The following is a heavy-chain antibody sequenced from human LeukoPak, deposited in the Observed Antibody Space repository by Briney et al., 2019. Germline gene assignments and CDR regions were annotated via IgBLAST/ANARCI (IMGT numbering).Heavy chain of an antibody. CDR3: ARQPSFTMPLDY. V-gene: IGHV4-59*08. CDR2: IYYSGST. D-gene: IGHD3-3*01. CDR1: GGSISSYY. Sequence: PSETLSLTCTVSGGSISSYYWSWIRQPPGKGLEWIGYIYYSGSTNYNPSLKSRVTISVDTSKNQFSLKLSSVTAADTAVYYCARQPSFTMPLDYWGQGTLVTVSS. J-gene: IGHJ4*02.